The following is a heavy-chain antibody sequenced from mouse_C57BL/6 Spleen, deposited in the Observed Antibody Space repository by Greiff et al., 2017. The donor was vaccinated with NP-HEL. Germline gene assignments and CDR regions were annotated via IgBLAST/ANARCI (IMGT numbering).Heavy chain of an antibody. V-gene: IGHV1-18*01. CDR1: FSPFPSSH. Sequence: VQLQQSEHALLPPFSSFPLPFHSSFSPFPSSHLSFFPPLHLNILYFILHINTNNFCTIYNHNFKGKATLTVDKSSSTAYMELRSLTSEDTAVYYCARKGVYFDYWGQGTTLTVSS. CDR2: INTNNFCT. CDR3: ARKGVYFDY. J-gene: IGHJ2*01.